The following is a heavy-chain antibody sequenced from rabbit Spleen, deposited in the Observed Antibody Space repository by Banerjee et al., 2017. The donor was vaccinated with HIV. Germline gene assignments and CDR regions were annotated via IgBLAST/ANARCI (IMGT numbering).Heavy chain of an antibody. D-gene: IGHD1-1*01. V-gene: IGHV1S40*01. CDR1: GVSFSSGYD. CDR2: ICPGSGSGT. CDR3: ARNYVNAFDP. J-gene: IGHJ2*01. Sequence: QSLEESGGDLVKPGASLTLTCTASGVSFSSGYDMCWVRQAPGKGLEWIGCICPGSGSGTYYSSCVNGRFTLSRDIDQSTGWLQLNSLTATDTATYFCARNYVNAFDPWGPGTLVTVS.